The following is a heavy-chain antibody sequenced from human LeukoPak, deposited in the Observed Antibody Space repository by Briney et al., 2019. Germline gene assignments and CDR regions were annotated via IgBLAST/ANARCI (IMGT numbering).Heavy chain of an antibody. Sequence: GGSLRLSCAASGFTFSSYAMHRVRQAPGKGLEWVTFIRYDGSNKYCADSVKGRFTISRDNSKNTLYLQMNSLRAEDTAVYYCAKGSKEVLFTRDHYMDVWGKGTTVTISS. V-gene: IGHV3-30*02. CDR3: AKGSKEVLFTRDHYMDV. CDR2: IRYDGSNK. CDR1: GFTFSSYA. J-gene: IGHJ6*03. D-gene: IGHD3-3*01.